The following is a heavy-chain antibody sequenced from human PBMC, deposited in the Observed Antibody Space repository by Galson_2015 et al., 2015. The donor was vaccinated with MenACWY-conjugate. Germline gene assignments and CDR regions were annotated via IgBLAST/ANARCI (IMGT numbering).Heavy chain of an antibody. V-gene: IGHV3-15*01. J-gene: IGHJ5*02. D-gene: IGHD2-15*01. CDR1: GLTFSNVW. Sequence: SLRLSCATSGLTFSNVWMSWVRQAPGKGLEWVARIKCRTDGGTTDYATPVKGRFTILRDDSTNTLYLQMNSLKIEDTAMYFCTRDSDVGGSRWWFDPWGKGTLVTVSS. CDR3: TRDSDVGGSRWWFDP. CDR2: IKCRTDGGTT.